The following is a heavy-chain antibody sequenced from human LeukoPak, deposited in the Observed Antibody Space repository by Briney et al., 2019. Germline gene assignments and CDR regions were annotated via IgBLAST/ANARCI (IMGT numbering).Heavy chain of an antibody. Sequence: ASVKVSCKASGYTFTSYYMHWVRQAPGQGLEWMGIINPRGGSTSYAQKSQGRVTMTRDTSTSTVYMELSSLRSEDTAVYYCARGSGRTMIVPQPFDYWGQGTLVSVSS. D-gene: IGHD3-22*01. V-gene: IGHV1-46*01. CDR2: INPRGGST. CDR3: ARGSGRTMIVPQPFDY. CDR1: GYTFTSYY. J-gene: IGHJ4*02.